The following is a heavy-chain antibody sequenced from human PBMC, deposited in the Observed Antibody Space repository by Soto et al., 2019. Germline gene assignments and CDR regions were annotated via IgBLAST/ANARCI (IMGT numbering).Heavy chain of an antibody. D-gene: IGHD3-3*01. Sequence: VGSLRLSCAASGFTFSDYYMSWIRQAPVQGLEWVSYISSSSSYTNYADSVKGRFTISRDNAKNSLYLQMNSLRAEDTAVYYCARDRESYDFWSGPPPPYYYYGMDVWGQGTTVTVSS. J-gene: IGHJ6*02. V-gene: IGHV3-11*06. CDR3: ARDRESYDFWSGPPPPYYYYGMDV. CDR2: ISSSSSYT. CDR1: GFTFSDYY.